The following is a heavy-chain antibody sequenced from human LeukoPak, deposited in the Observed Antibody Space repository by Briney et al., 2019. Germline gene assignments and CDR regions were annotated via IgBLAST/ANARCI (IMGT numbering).Heavy chain of an antibody. D-gene: IGHD3-10*01. Sequence: GASVKVSCKASGGTFSSYAISWVRQAPGQGLEWMGWINPNSGGTNYAQKFQGWVTMTRDTSISTAYMELSRLRSDDTAVYYCARGPKSSYYYGSGSYYYFQHWGQGTLVTVSS. J-gene: IGHJ1*01. CDR2: INPNSGGT. CDR3: ARGPKSSYYYGSGSYYYFQH. CDR1: GGTFSSYA. V-gene: IGHV1-2*04.